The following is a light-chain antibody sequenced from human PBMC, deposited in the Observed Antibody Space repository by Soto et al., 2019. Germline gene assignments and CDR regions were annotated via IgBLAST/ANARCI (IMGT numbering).Light chain of an antibody. J-gene: IGLJ3*02. Sequence: NFMLTQPHSVSESPGKTVTISCTGSSGSIASNYVQWYQQRPGSAPTTVIYEDNQRPSGVPDRFSASTSGTSASLAISGLRSEDEVDYYCAVWDDRLHGVFGGGTKLTVL. CDR3: AVWDDRLHGV. CDR1: SGSIASNY. V-gene: IGLV6-57*02. CDR2: EDN.